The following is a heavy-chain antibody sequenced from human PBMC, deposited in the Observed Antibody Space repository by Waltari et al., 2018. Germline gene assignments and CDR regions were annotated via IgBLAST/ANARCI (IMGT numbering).Heavy chain of an antibody. J-gene: IGHJ4*02. D-gene: IGHD3-22*01. Sequence: QVQLQESGPGLVKPSGTLSLTCAVSGGSISSSNWWRWVRQPPGKGLEWIGEIYQRGSTNYNPSLKSRVTISVDKSKNQFSLKLSSVTAADTAVYYCARDVGGYYDSSGYYRWLDYWGQGTLVTVSS. CDR1: GGSISSSNW. CDR3: ARDVGGYYDSSGYYRWLDY. CDR2: IYQRGST. V-gene: IGHV4-4*02.